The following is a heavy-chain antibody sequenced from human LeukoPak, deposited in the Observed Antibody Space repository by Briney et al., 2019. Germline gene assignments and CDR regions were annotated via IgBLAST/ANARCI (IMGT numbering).Heavy chain of an antibody. J-gene: IGHJ4*02. CDR1: GYTFITND. Sequence: ASVKVSCKASGYTFITNDISWVRQAPGQGLEWMGWVSAYNGNTNNAKKLQDRVTITTDTSTNTAYMELRSLRSDDTAVYYCARSAVADTLSAYYFEYWGQGTLVTVSS. CDR2: VSAYNGNT. CDR3: ARSAVADTLSAYYFEY. V-gene: IGHV1-18*04. D-gene: IGHD6-19*01.